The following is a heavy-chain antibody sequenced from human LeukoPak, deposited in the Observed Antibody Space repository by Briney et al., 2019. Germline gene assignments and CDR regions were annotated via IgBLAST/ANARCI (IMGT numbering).Heavy chain of an antibody. D-gene: IGHD3-22*01. J-gene: IGHJ4*02. V-gene: IGHV4-59*01. CDR1: GGSISSYH. CDR3: ARGGWNKFDY. CDR2: IFYSGTT. Sequence: SETLSLTCTVSGGSISSYHWSRIRQPPGKGLEWIGFIFYSGTTNYNPSLKSRVTISVDTSKNQFSLKLSSVTAADTAVYYCARGGWNKFDYWGQGTLVTVSS.